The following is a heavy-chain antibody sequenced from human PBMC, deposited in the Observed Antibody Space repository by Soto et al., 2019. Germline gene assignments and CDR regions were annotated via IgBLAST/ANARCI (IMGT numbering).Heavy chain of an antibody. CDR2: ISVYNGNT. CDR1: GYTFTSYA. D-gene: IGHD3-10*02. J-gene: IGHJ4*02. Sequence: QVQLVQSGAEVKKPGASVKVSCKASGYTFTSYAISWVRQAPGQGLEWMGWISVYNGNTNYAQKLQGRVTMTTDTSTSTAYMELRDLRSDDTTVSHCARGLFGEFVYYFDYWGQGTLVTVSS. CDR3: ARGLFGEFVYYFDY. V-gene: IGHV1-18*01.